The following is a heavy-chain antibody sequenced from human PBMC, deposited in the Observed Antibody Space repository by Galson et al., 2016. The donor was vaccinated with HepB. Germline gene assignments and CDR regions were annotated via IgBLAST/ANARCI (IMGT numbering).Heavy chain of an antibody. CDR1: GFVFSDYY. D-gene: IGHD2-21*01. CDR2: ISTSGTYT. Sequence: SLRLSCAASGFVFSDYYMSWLRQAPGKGLEWISDISTSGTYTDYADSVKGRFTISRDNANNSLFLRMNNLRAGDTAVYFCARDLKFRNWFDPWGQGTLVAVSS. J-gene: IGHJ5*02. CDR3: ARDLKFRNWFDP. V-gene: IGHV3-11*06.